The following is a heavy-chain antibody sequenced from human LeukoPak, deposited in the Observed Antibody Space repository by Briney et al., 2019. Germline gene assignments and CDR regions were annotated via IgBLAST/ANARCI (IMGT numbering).Heavy chain of an antibody. V-gene: IGHV3-30*04. CDR3: ARARAGY. CDR1: GFTFSINA. CDR2: ISYDGSNK. J-gene: IGHJ4*02. Sequence: GGSLRLSCAASGFTFSINAMHWVRQAPGKGLEWVAVISYDGSNKYYADSVKGRFTISRDNSKNTLYLQMNSLRAEDTAVYYCARARAGYWGQGTLVTVSS.